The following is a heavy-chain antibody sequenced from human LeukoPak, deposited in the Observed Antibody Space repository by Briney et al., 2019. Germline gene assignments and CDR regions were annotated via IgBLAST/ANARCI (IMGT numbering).Heavy chain of an antibody. J-gene: IGHJ3*02. Sequence: PSETLSLTCSVSGGSITGYYWSWIRQPPGKGLEWIGYIYYSGSTNYNPSLKSRVTISVDTSKNQFSLKLSSVTAADTAVYYCALEGYYYDSSGLDAFDIWGQGTMVTVSS. CDR2: IYYSGST. CDR3: ALEGYYYDSSGLDAFDI. D-gene: IGHD3-22*01. CDR1: GGSITGYY. V-gene: IGHV4-59*12.